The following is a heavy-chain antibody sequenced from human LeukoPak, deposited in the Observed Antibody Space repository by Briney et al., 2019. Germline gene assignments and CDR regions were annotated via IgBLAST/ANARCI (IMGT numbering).Heavy chain of an antibody. CDR3: ARALKAFDC. V-gene: IGHV3-21*01. CDR1: GGTFSSYN. Sequence: GGSLRLSCAASGGTFSSYNMHWVRQAPGKGLEWVSSISSGGHYIYYADSVEGRFTISRDNAKNSLYLQVNSLRAEDTAVYYCARALKAFDCWGQGTLVTVSS. J-gene: IGHJ4*02. CDR2: ISSGGHYI.